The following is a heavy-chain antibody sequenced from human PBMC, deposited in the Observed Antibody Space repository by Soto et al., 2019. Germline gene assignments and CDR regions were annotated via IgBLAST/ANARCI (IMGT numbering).Heavy chain of an antibody. CDR2: INHSGST. CDR1: GGSFSGYD. J-gene: IGHJ4*02. Sequence: SETLSLTCAVYGGSFSGYDLSWIRQPPGKGLEWIGEINHSGSTNYNPSLKSRVTISVDTSKNQFSLKLSSVTAADTAVYYCARAYCSGGSCYQRGPNYFDYWGQGTLVTVSS. D-gene: IGHD2-15*01. V-gene: IGHV4-34*01. CDR3: ARAYCSGGSCYQRGPNYFDY.